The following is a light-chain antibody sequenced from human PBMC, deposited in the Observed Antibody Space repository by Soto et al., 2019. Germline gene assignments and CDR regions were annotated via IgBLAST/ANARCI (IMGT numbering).Light chain of an antibody. CDR3: QQRSSWAYT. J-gene: IGKJ2*01. Sequence: IVFTQSPATLSFSPGERATLSCRASQSVSSYLAWYQQKLGQAPRLLIYDASKRATGIPASFSGSGSVTDFSLTISSLAPEDFAVYYCQQRSSWAYTFGQGTKRQIK. CDR1: QSVSSY. CDR2: DAS. V-gene: IGKV3-11*01.